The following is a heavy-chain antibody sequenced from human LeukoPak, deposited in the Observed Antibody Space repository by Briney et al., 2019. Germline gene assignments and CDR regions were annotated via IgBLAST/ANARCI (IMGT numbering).Heavy chain of an antibody. CDR2: IKQDGSEK. Sequence: GGSLRLSCAASGFTFSSYWMSWVRQAPGKGLEWVTNIKQDGSEKYYVDSMKGRFTISRDNAKNSLYLQMNSLRAEDTAVYYCARGKYYYDSTGYYPGGDYWGQGTLVTVSS. CDR1: GFTFSSYW. V-gene: IGHV3-7*01. D-gene: IGHD3-22*01. CDR3: ARGKYYYDSTGYYPGGDY. J-gene: IGHJ4*02.